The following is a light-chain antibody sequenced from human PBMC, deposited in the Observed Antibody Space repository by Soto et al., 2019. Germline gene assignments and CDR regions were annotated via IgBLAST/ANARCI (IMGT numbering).Light chain of an antibody. V-gene: IGLV2-8*01. Sequence: QSVLTQPASVSGSPGQSVTISCTGTSSDVGGYNYVSWYQQHPGKAPKLMIYEVSKRPSGVPDRFSGSKSGNTASLTVSGLQTEDEADYYCSSALAFGTGTKLTVL. CDR3: SSALA. CDR2: EVS. CDR1: SSDVGGYNY. J-gene: IGLJ1*01.